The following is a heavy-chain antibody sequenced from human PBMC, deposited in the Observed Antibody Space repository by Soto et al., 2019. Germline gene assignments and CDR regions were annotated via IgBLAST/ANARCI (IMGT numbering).Heavy chain of an antibody. CDR2: TYYRSKWHS. J-gene: IGHJ4*02. CDR3: ARDGGVSAIGSGFADYFDS. D-gene: IGHD3-10*01. V-gene: IGHV6-1*01. Sequence: QVPLQQSGPGLVKPSQTLSLTCAISGDSVSRDNAGWNWIRQSPSRGLEWLGRTYYRSKWHSDYAVSVKGRITIDSDTSRNQVSLQLNSVTPEDTAVYYCARDGGVSAIGSGFADYFDSWGQGTLVTVSS. CDR1: GDSVSRDNAG.